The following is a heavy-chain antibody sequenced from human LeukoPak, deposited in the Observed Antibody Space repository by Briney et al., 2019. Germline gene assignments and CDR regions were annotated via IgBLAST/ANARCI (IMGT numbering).Heavy chain of an antibody. CDR2: IYYSGST. CDR1: GGSISSSSYY. J-gene: IGHJ6*02. D-gene: IGHD3-9*01. Sequence: SETLSLTCTVSGGSISSSSYYWGWIRQPPGKGLEWIGSIYYSGSTYYNPSLKSRVTISVDTSKNQFSLKLSSVTAADTAVYYCARDGARYDILTGPSPYYYYGMDVWGQGITVTVSS. CDR3: ARDGARYDILTGPSPYYYYGMDV. V-gene: IGHV4-39*07.